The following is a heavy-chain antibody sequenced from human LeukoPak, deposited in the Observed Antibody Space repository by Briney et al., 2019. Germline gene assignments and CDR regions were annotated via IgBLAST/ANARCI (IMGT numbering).Heavy chain of an antibody. V-gene: IGHV3-48*01. CDR3: ARAGGGYNYYDY. Sequence: PGGSLRLSCAASGFTFSSYSMNWVRQTPGKGLEWISYITSSSSTIYYADSVKGRLTISRDNAKNSLYLQMNSLGVEDTAVYYCARAGGGYNYYDYWGQGTLVTVSS. D-gene: IGHD5-24*01. CDR1: GFTFSSYS. CDR2: ITSSSSTI. J-gene: IGHJ4*02.